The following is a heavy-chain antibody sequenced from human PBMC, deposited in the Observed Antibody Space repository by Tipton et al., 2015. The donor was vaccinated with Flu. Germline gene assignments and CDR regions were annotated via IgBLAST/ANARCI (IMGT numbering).Heavy chain of an antibody. CDR3: ARDRGYDILTGRPHWYFDL. V-gene: IGHV4-4*07. CDR2: IYTSGST. Sequence: TLSLTCTVSGGSISSYYWSWIRQPAGKGLEWIGRIYTSGSTNYNPSLKSRVTMSVDTSKNQFSLKLSSVTAADTAVYYCARDRGYDILTGRPHWYFDLWGRGTLVTVSS. CDR1: GGSISSYY. D-gene: IGHD3-9*01. J-gene: IGHJ2*01.